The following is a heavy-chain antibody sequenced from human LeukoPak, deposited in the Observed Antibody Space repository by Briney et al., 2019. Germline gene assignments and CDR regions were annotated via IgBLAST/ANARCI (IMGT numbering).Heavy chain of an antibody. CDR2: IYYSGST. CDR3: ASGSGYSYGAEYYFDY. V-gene: IGHV4-39*07. CDR1: GGSISSSSYY. Sequence: SETLSLTCTVSGGSISSSSYYWGWIRQPPGKGLEWIGSIYYSGSTYYNPSLKSRVTISVDTSKNQFSLKLSSVTAADTAVYYCASGSGYSYGAEYYFDYWGQGTLVTVSS. D-gene: IGHD5-18*01. J-gene: IGHJ4*02.